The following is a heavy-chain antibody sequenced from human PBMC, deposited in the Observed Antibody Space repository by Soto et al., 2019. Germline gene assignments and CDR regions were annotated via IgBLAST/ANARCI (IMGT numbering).Heavy chain of an antibody. J-gene: IGHJ1*01. CDR2: IIPVLGIT. D-gene: IGHD1-20*01. Sequence: QAQLMQSGAEVKKPGSSVKVSCKASGGTFSGYAISWVRQAPGQGLEWMGGIIPVLGITNYAQKFQGRITLAADESTGTAHMDLRSLSSEDTAVYYCAKDPRSITGTTSSEDFQQWGQGTLVTVSS. CDR1: GGTFSGYA. V-gene: IGHV1-69*01. CDR3: AKDPRSITGTTSSEDFQQ.